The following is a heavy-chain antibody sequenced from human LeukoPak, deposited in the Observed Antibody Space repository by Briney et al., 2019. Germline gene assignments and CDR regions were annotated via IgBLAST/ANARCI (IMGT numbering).Heavy chain of an antibody. V-gene: IGHV1-46*01. CDR1: GYTFTGYY. Sequence: ASVKVSCKASGYTFTGYYMHWVRQAPGQGLEWMGIINPSGGSTSYAQKFQGRVTMTRDTSTSTVYMELSSLRSEDTAVYYCARAGGVVGADDAFDIWGQGTMVTVSS. J-gene: IGHJ3*02. D-gene: IGHD1-26*01. CDR2: INPSGGST. CDR3: ARAGGVVGADDAFDI.